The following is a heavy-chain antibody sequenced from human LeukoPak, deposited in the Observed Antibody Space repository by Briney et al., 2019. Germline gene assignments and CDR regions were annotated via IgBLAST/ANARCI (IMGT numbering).Heavy chain of an antibody. V-gene: IGHV1-18*01. CDR3: ARESRSGGAADY. Sequence: GASVKVSCKASGYTFTSYVISWVRQAPGQGLEWMGWISTYNGNTNYAQKFQGRVTMTTDTSTRTAYMELRSLTSDDTAVYYCARESRSGGAADYWGQGTLVTVSS. D-gene: IGHD1-26*01. CDR2: ISTYNGNT. CDR1: GYTFTSYV. J-gene: IGHJ4*02.